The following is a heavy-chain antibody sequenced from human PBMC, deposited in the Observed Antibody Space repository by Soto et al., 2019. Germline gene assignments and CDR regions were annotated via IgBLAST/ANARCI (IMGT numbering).Heavy chain of an antibody. V-gene: IGHV3-30*18. CDR2: ISYDGSNK. CDR1: GFTFSSYG. D-gene: IGHD6-19*01. Sequence: GGSLRLSCAASGFTFSSYGMHWVRQAPGKGLEWVAVISYDGSNKYYADSVKGRFTISRDNSKNTLYLQMNSLRAEDTAVYYCAKDEVVAVAGKLQHWGQGTLVTVSS. CDR3: AKDEVVAVAGKLQH. J-gene: IGHJ1*01.